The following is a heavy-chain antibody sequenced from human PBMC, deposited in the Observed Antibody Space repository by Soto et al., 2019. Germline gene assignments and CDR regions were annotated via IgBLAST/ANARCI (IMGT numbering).Heavy chain of an antibody. Sequence: SETLSLTCTVSGGSISSSSYYWGWIRQPPGKGLEWIGSIYYSGSTYYNPSLKSRVTISVDTSKNQFSLKLSSVTAADTAVYYCARIIPRDAFDIWGRGTMVTVSS. V-gene: IGHV4-39*07. CDR2: IYYSGST. J-gene: IGHJ3*02. CDR1: GGSISSSSYY. CDR3: ARIIPRDAFDI.